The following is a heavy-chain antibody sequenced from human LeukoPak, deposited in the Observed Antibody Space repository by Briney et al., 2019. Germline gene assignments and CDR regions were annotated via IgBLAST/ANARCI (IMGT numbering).Heavy chain of an antibody. D-gene: IGHD3-10*01. CDR3: AKPYYGSGSYYGFNYYAFDY. CDR1: GFTFSSYS. CDR2: ISSGSSYI. J-gene: IGHJ4*02. Sequence: GGPLRLSCAASGFTFSSYSMNWVRQAPGKGLKWVSSISSGSSYIYYADSVKGRFTISRDNSKNTLYLQMNSLRAEDTAVYYCAKPYYGSGSYYGFNYYAFDYWGQGTLVTVSS. V-gene: IGHV3-21*04.